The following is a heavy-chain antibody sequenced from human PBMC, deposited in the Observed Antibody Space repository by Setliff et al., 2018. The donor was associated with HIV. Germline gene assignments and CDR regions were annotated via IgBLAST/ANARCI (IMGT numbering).Heavy chain of an antibody. CDR3: ATHRVGQRPWLSDF. J-gene: IGHJ4*02. CDR1: GFNFRGYN. Sequence: PGGSLRLSCAVSGFNFRGYNMNWVRQAPGKRLEWVSSISTSSTYTYYADSVKGRFTISRDNAKNALYLQMNSLRAEDTAVYYCATHRVGQRPWLSDFWGQGTLVTVSS. D-gene: IGHD5-12*01. V-gene: IGHV3-21*01. CDR2: ISTSSTYT.